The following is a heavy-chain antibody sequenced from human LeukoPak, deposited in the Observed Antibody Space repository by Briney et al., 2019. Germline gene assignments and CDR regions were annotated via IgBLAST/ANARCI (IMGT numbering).Heavy chain of an antibody. D-gene: IGHD2-21*02. V-gene: IGHV3-33*01. CDR3: ARDSAPYCGGDCYFDY. J-gene: IGHJ4*01. Sequence: GRSLRLSCAASGFTFSRFGMHWVREAPGNGLEWEAVIWFDGSSTYYADSVKGRFTISRDNSKNMLYLQMNSLRVEDTGVYFCARDSAPYCGGDCYFDYGGHGTLVTVSS. CDR1: GFTFSRFG. CDR2: IWFDGSST.